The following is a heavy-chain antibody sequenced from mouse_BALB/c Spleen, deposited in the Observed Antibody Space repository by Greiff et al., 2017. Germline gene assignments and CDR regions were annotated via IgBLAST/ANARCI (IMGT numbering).Heavy chain of an antibody. CDR3: ASITTAPYWYFDV. V-gene: IGHV5-6-2*01. J-gene: IGHJ1*01. Sequence: EVKVVESGGGLVKLGGSLKLSCAASGFTFSSYYMSWVRQTPEKRLELVAAINSNGGSTYYPDTVKGRFTISRDNAKNTLYLQMSSLKSEDTALYYCASITTAPYWYFDVWGAGTTVTVSS. CDR2: INSNGGST. CDR1: GFTFSSYY. D-gene: IGHD1-2*01.